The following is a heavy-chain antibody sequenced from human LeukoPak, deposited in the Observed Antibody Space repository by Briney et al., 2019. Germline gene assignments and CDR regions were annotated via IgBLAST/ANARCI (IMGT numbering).Heavy chain of an antibody. V-gene: IGHV3-23*01. CDR2: ISGSGDST. CDR1: GFTFSSYA. Sequence: GGSLRLSCAASGFTFSSYAMSWVRQAPGKGLEWVSAISGSGDSTYYADSVKGRFTISRDNSKNTLYLQMNSLRAEDTAVYYCARGPPNCSSTSCLDDFDYWGQGTLVTVSS. D-gene: IGHD2-2*01. CDR3: ARGPPNCSSTSCLDDFDY. J-gene: IGHJ4*02.